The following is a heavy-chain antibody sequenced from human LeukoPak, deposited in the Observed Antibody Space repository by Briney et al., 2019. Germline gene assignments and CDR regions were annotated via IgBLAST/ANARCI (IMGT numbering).Heavy chain of an antibody. D-gene: IGHD3-22*01. J-gene: IGHJ5*02. CDR3: ARVLSGSWDWFDP. CDR2: IKQNGNEK. V-gene: IGHV3-7*01. Sequence: GGSLRLSCTASGFKFDSYWMGWVRQAPGKGLEWVATIKQNGNEKNYVDSVKGRFTISRDNAKNSLYLQMNSLRAEDTAVYYCARVLSGSWDWFDPWGQGTLVTVSS. CDR1: GFKFDSYW.